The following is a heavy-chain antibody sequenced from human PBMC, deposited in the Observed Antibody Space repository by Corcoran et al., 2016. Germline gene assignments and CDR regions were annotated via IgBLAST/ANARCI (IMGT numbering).Heavy chain of an antibody. V-gene: IGHV3-21*01. CDR3: ARAFLRPLVVLQERAFDI. D-gene: IGHD2-8*02. CDR1: GFTFSSYS. J-gene: IGHJ3*02. Sequence: EVQLVESGGGLVKPGGSLRLSCAASGFTFSSYSMNWVRQAPGKGLEWVSSISSSSSYIYYADSVKGRFTISRDNAKNSLYLQMNSLRAEDTAVYYCARAFLRPLVVLQERAFDIWGQGTMVTGSS. CDR2: ISSSSSYI.